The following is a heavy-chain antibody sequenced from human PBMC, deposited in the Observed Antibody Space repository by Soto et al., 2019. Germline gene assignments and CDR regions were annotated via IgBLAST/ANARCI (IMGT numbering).Heavy chain of an antibody. CDR1: GGTFSSYA. CDR2: IIPIFGTA. CDR3: ARDEVNYYDSSGGGGYYYYGMDV. Sequence: ASVKVSCKASGGTFSSYAISWVRQAPGQGLEWMGGIIPIFGTANYAQKFQGRVTITADESTSTAYMELSSLRSEDTAVYYCARDEVNYYDSSGGGGYYYYGMDVWGQGTTVTVSS. V-gene: IGHV1-69*13. D-gene: IGHD3-22*01. J-gene: IGHJ6*02.